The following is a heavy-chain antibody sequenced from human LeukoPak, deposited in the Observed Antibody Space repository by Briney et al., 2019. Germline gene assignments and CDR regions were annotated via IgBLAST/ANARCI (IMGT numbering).Heavy chain of an antibody. CDR1: GYTFTSYD. J-gene: IGHJ3*02. Sequence: ASVKVSCKASGYTFTSYDINWVRQATGQGLEWMGWMNPNSGNTGYAQKFQGRVTITTNESTSTAYMELSSLRSEDTAVYYCGHNWNYGAYDAFDIWGQGTMVTVSS. V-gene: IGHV1-8*01. D-gene: IGHD1-7*01. CDR3: GHNWNYGAYDAFDI. CDR2: MNPNSGNT.